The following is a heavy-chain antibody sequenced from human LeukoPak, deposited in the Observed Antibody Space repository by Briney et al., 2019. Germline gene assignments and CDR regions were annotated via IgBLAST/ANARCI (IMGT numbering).Heavy chain of an antibody. D-gene: IGHD2-15*01. J-gene: IGHJ5*02. Sequence: PSETLSLTCAVYGGSFSGYYWSWIRQPPGKGLEWIGEINHSGSTNYNPSLKSRVTISVDTSKNQFSLKLSSVTAADTAVYYCARCRASGGSSYNWFDPWGQGTLVTVSS. V-gene: IGHV4-34*01. CDR3: ARCRASGGSSYNWFDP. CDR1: GGSFSGYY. CDR2: INHSGST.